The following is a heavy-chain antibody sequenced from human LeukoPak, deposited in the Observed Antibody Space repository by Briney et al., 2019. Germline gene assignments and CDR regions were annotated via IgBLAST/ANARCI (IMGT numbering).Heavy chain of an antibody. CDR3: ARDSHYYESSGYNQGDFDY. Sequence: ASVKVFCKASGYTFTSYAMHWVRQAPGQRLEWMGWINAGNGNTKYSQKFQDRVTITRDTSASIVYMELSSLRSEDTAVYYCARDSHYYESSGYNQGDFDYWGQGTLVTVSS. D-gene: IGHD3-22*01. CDR1: GYTFTSYA. V-gene: IGHV1-3*01. J-gene: IGHJ4*02. CDR2: INAGNGNT.